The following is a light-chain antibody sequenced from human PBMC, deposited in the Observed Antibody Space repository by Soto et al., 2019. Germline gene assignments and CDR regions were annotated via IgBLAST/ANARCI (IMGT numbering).Light chain of an antibody. CDR3: STYTTTSPVV. V-gene: IGLV2-14*01. J-gene: IGLJ2*01. CDR1: SRDVGAYNF. CDR2: EVT. Sequence: QSALTQPASVSGSPGQSITISCTGTSRDVGAYNFVSWYQQYPGNAPKLMIYEVTNRPSGVSNRFSGSKSGNTASLTISGLQADDEADYYCSTYTTTSPVVFGGGTKLTVL.